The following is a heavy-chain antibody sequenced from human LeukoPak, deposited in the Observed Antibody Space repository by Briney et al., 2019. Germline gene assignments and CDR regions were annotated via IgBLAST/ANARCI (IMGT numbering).Heavy chain of an antibody. CDR1: GFTFNNYA. CDR2: LKEDVSAR. V-gene: IGHV3-7*01. CDR3: ARGPPYGSRSDFLDY. Sequence: TGGSLRLSCAASGFTFNNYAMSWVRQAPGKGLEWVASLKEDVSARNLVDSVKGRFTISTDNAKNSLNLQMNSLRVEDTAVYYCARGPPYGSRSDFLDYWGLGTLVTVSS. D-gene: IGHD3-10*01. J-gene: IGHJ4*02.